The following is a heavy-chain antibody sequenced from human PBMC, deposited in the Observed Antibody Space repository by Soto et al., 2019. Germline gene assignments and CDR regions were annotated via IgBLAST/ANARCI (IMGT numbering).Heavy chain of an antibody. V-gene: IGHV3-23*01. J-gene: IGHJ4*02. CDR2: IIGSGGGT. D-gene: IGHD4-17*01. CDR1: GFIFSNYV. Sequence: GGSLRLSCAVSGFIFSNYVMSWVRQAPGKGLEWVSAIIGSGGGTYYADSVKGRFAISRDNSKNTLYLQMNSLRVEDTAVYYCAKEEDYGDYKTIDYWGQGTLVTVSS. CDR3: AKEEDYGDYKTIDY.